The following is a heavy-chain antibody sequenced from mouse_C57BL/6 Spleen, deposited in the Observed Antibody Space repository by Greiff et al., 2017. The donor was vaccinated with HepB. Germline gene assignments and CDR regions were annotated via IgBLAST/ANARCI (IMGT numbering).Heavy chain of an antibody. J-gene: IGHJ3*01. V-gene: IGHV6-3*01. CDR1: GFTFSNYW. Sequence: EVQGVESGGGLVQPGGSMKLSCVASGFTFSNYWMNWVRQSPEKGLEWVAQIRLKSDNYATHYAESVKGRFTISRDDSKSSVYLQMNNLRAEDTGIYYCTAPPYYGSSFLPYWGQGTLVTVSA. CDR2: IRLKSDNYAT. CDR3: TAPPYYGSSFLPY. D-gene: IGHD1-1*01.